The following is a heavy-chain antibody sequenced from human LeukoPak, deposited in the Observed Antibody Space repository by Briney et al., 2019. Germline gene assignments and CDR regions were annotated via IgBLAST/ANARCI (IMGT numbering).Heavy chain of an antibody. D-gene: IGHD3-3*01. CDR2: INHSGST. J-gene: IGHJ6*03. V-gene: IGHV4-34*01. CDR1: GGSFSGYY. Sequence: PSETLSLTCAVYGGSFSGYYWSWIRQPPGKGLEWIGEINHSGSTNYNPSLKSRVTISVDTSKNQFSLKLSSVTAADTAVYYCARELRFLEWFSDYMDVWGKGTTVTVSS. CDR3: ARELRFLEWFSDYMDV.